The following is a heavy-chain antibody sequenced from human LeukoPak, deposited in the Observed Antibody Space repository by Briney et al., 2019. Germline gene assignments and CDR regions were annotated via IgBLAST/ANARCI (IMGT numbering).Heavy chain of an antibody. CDR2: ISSDGSKR. J-gene: IGHJ4*02. V-gene: IGHV3-30*04. Sequence: GGSLRLSCAASGFTFSSYAMHWVRQAPGKGLEWVALISSDGSKRYYADSVKGRFTISRDTSNKTAYLEMNSLRVDDTAVYYCARDVISRQMITLGLGFWGQGTLVTVSS. D-gene: IGHD1-20*01. CDR3: ARDVISRQMITLGLGF. CDR1: GFTFSSYA.